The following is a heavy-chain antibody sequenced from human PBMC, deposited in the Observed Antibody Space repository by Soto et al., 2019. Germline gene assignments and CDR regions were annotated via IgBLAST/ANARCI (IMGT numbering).Heavy chain of an antibody. Sequence: SDTLSLTCTVSGGSISSGGYYWSWIRQHPGKGLEWIGYIYYSGSTYYNPSLKSRVTISVDTSKNQFSLKLSSVTAADTAVYYCAREGGLDRLGIYYHHYSMDVWGQGTTVTVSS. J-gene: IGHJ6*02. CDR3: AREGGLDRLGIYYHHYSMDV. D-gene: IGHD3-16*01. CDR1: GGSISSGGYY. CDR2: IYYSGST. V-gene: IGHV4-31*03.